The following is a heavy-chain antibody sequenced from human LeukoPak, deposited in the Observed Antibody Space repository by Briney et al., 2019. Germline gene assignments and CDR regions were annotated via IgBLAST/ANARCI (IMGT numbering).Heavy chain of an antibody. V-gene: IGHV1-2*02. J-gene: IGHJ4*02. CDR1: GYTFTGYY. Sequence: GASVKVSCKASGYTFTGYYMHWVRQAPGQGLEWMGWINPNSGGTNYAQKFQGRVTMTRDTSISTACMELSRLRSDDTAVYYCARNYDFWSGYYSPRSYFDYWGQGTLVTVSS. D-gene: IGHD3-3*01. CDR2: INPNSGGT. CDR3: ARNYDFWSGYYSPRSYFDY.